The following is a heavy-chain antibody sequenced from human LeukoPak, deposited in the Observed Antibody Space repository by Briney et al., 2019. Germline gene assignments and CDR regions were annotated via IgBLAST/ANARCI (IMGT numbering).Heavy chain of an antibody. CDR1: GFTFSSYG. D-gene: IGHD6-19*01. CDR2: IWYDGSNK. CDR3: ARYGYSSGWYDD. V-gene: IGHV3-33*01. Sequence: GGSLRLSCAASGFTFSSYGMHWVRQAPGKGLEWVAVIWYDGSNKYYADSVKGRFTISRDNSKNTLYLQMNSLRAEDTAVYYCARYGYSSGWYDDWGQGTLVTVSS. J-gene: IGHJ4*02.